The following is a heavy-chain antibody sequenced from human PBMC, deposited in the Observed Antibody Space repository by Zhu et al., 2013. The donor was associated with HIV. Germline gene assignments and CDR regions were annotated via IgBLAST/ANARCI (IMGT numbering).Heavy chain of an antibody. CDR2: IIPLFGTT. Sequence: QVQLVQSGAEVKKPGSSVKASCKASGGTFSRYGISWLRRAPGRRLEWIGGIIPLFGTTNFAQKFQGRVLFTADKSTSTVYMQLNKLTTEDTAVYYCARDGAVAAMGDWFDPWGQGT. J-gene: IGHJ5*02. D-gene: IGHD6-19*01. V-gene: IGHV1-69*06. CDR3: ARDGAVAAMGDWFDP. CDR1: GGTFSRYG.